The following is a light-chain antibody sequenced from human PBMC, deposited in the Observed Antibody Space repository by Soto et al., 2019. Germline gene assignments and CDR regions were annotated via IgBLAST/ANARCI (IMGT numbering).Light chain of an antibody. V-gene: IGKV3-15*01. J-gene: IGKJ4*01. CDR2: AAS. CDR1: QRARNN. CDR3: QHYDHWPLT. Sequence: EIVMTQSPATLSVSPGDTATLSCRASQRARNNLAWYQHKPGQAPRLLIYAASTRATGIPARFSGSGSGTEFTLPISSLQSEDFAVYYCQHYDHWPLTFGGGTKVESK.